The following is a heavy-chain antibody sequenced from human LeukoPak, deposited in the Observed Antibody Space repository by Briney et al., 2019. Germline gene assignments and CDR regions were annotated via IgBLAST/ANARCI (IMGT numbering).Heavy chain of an antibody. D-gene: IGHD6-13*01. Sequence: GGSLRLSCAASGFTFNTYEMTWVRQAPGKGLEWVSDISGSGSNTYYADSVKGRFTISRDNAKNTLYLQMNTLRADDTAVYYCAKDHRGVAEYLVAAGCYYGMVVWGEKTTVTVSS. J-gene: IGHJ6*01. CDR3: AKDHRGVAEYLVAAGCYYGMVV. CDR1: GFTFNTYE. CDR2: ISGSGSNT. V-gene: IGHV3-23*01.